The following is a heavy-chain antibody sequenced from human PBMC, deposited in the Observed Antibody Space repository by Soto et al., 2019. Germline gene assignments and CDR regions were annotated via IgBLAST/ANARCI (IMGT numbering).Heavy chain of an antibody. J-gene: IGHJ4*02. CDR3: ARLWFGESEYYFDY. D-gene: IGHD3-10*01. CDR1: GGSISSYY. Sequence: PSETLSLTCTVSGGSISSYYWSWIRQPPGKGLERIRYIYYSGSTNYNPSHKSRVTISVDTSKNQFSLKLSSVTAADTAVYYCARLWFGESEYYFDYWGQGTLVTVSS. CDR2: IYYSGST. V-gene: IGHV4-59*08.